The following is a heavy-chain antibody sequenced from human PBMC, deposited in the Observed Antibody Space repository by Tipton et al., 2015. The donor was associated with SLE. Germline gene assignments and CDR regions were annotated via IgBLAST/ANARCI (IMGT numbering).Heavy chain of an antibody. J-gene: IGHJ4*02. V-gene: IGHV4-39*02. CDR3: AREGGVGRPEIGIDY. D-gene: IGHD6-6*01. CDR2: IYSSGSP. CDR1: GGSISWSSYY. Sequence: TLSLTCTVSGGSISWSSYYWDWIRQPPGKGLEGVGSIYSSGSPYYNASLKSRVTISVDRSKNQFSLRLSSVTAADTAVYYCAREGGVGRPEIGIDYWGQGALVTVSS.